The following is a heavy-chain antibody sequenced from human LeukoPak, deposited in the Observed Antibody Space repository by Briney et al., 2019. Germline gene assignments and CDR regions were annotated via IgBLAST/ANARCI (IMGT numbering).Heavy chain of an antibody. D-gene: IGHD6-13*01. J-gene: IGHJ4*02. CDR2: IYSGSST. V-gene: IGHV3-53*01. CDR1: GFTVSSNS. CDR3: ARARTSWLYFDC. Sequence: GGSLRLSWAAAGFTVSSNSLSWVRQAPGKGLEWVSFIYSGSSTYYADSVKGRFTISRDNSKNTLYLQMTSLRVEDPAVYYCARARTSWLYFDCWGQGTLVTVSS.